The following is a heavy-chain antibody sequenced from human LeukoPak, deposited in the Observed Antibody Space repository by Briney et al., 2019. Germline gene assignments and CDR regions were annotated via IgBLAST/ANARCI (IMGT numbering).Heavy chain of an antibody. Sequence: GRSLRLSCAASGFTFSSYGMHWVRQAPGKGLEWVAVVSYDGRDKHCADSVKGRFSISRDNPKNTLYLQMNSLRTEDTALYYCTKEVQGLSAMQDWSQGTLVTVSS. J-gene: IGHJ4*02. CDR3: TKEVQGLSAMQD. CDR2: VSYDGRDK. D-gene: IGHD6-25*01. CDR1: GFTFSSYG. V-gene: IGHV3-30*18.